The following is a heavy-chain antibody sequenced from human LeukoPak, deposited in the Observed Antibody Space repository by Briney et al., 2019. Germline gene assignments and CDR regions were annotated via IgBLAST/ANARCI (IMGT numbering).Heavy chain of an antibody. V-gene: IGHV1-46*01. Sequence: GASVKVSCKAPGYTFTGYYMHWVRQAPGQGLEWMGIINPSGGSTSYAQKFQGRVTMTRDMSTSTVYMELSSLRSEDTAVYYCARGSHYYDSSGYLYMYFDYWGQGTLATVSS. D-gene: IGHD3-22*01. J-gene: IGHJ4*02. CDR2: INPSGGST. CDR3: ARGSHYYDSSGYLYMYFDY. CDR1: GYTFTGYY.